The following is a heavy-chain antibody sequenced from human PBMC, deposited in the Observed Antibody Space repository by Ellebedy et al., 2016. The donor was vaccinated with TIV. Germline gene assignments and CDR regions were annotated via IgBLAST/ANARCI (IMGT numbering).Heavy chain of an antibody. CDR3: ARDRGFDWLPRLVYHGVDV. CDR2: INYSGTT. V-gene: IGHV4-59*01. J-gene: IGHJ6*02. CDR1: GGSISNYY. Sequence: MPGGSLRLSCSVSGGSISNYYWAWIRQPPGKGLEWIGFINYSGTTNYTPSLKSRVTMSVDTSQNHLYLTLTYVTAADTAVYYGARDRGFDWLPRLVYHGVDVWGQGTTVTVSS. D-gene: IGHD3-9*01.